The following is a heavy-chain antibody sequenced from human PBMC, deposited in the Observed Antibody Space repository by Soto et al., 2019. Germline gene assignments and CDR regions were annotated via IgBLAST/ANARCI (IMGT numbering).Heavy chain of an antibody. CDR1: GGSISSYY. J-gene: IGHJ3*02. Sequence: QVQLQESGPGLVKPSETLSLTCTVSGGSISSYYWSWIRQPPGKGLEWIGYIYYSGSTNYNPSLKSRVTISVDTSKNQFSLKLSSVTAADTAVYHCARTTRPAFDIWGQGTMVTVSS. D-gene: IGHD1-1*01. V-gene: IGHV4-59*08. CDR2: IYYSGST. CDR3: ARTTRPAFDI.